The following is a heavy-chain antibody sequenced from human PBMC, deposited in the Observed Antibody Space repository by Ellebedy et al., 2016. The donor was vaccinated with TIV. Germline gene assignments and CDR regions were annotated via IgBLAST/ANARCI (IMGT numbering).Heavy chain of an antibody. CDR3: AGKAGQGVPAAILAFDI. J-gene: IGHJ3*02. Sequence: PGGSLRLSCAASGFTFSSYGMHWVRQAPGKGLEWVAVISYDGSNKYYADSVKGRFTISRDNSKNTLYLQMNSLRAEDTAVYYCAGKAGQGVPAAILAFDIWGQGTMVTVSS. D-gene: IGHD2-2*01. CDR1: GFTFSSYG. CDR2: ISYDGSNK. V-gene: IGHV3-30*03.